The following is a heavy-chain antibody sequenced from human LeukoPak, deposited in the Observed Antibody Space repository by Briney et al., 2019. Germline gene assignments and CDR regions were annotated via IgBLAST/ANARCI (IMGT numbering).Heavy chain of an antibody. CDR2: ISSNGGSA. D-gene: IGHD3-10*01. V-gene: IGHV3-64*01. CDR1: GFTFSSYA. CDR3: ARGFPSPDKRPC. J-gene: IGHJ4*02. Sequence: GGSLRLSCAASGFTFSSYAMHWVRQAPGKGLEYVSAISSNGGSAYYANSVKGRFTISRDNSKNTLYLQVGSLRAEDMAVYYCARGFPSPDKRPCWGQGTLVTVSS.